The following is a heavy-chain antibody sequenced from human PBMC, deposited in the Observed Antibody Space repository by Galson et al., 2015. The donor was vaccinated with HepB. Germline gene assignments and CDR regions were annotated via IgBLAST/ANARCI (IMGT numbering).Heavy chain of an antibody. CDR2: IYWDDDK. CDR1: GFSLSTTGVG. D-gene: IGHD6-13*01. J-gene: IGHJ5*01. CDR3: AHRPRYSSRWDQGAWDWFDS. Sequence: PALVKPTQTLTLTCTFSGFSLSTTGVGVGWIRQPPGKALEWLALIYWDDDKRYTSSLKNRLTITKDTSKNQVVLSITNMDPVDTATYYCAHRPRYSSRWDQGAWDWFDSWGQGTLVTVSS. V-gene: IGHV2-5*02.